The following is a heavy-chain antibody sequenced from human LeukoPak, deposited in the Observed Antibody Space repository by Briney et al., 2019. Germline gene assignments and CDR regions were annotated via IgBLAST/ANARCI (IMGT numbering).Heavy chain of an antibody. J-gene: IGHJ4*02. Sequence: PSETLSLSCTVSGYSISSGYYWGWIRQPPGKGLEWIGNIYHSGSTYYNPSLKSRVTISVDTSKNQFSLKVSPVTAAVTAVYYCARSVLVWGQGTLVTVSS. CDR1: GYSISSGYY. D-gene: IGHD3-16*01. V-gene: IGHV4-38-2*02. CDR3: ARSVLV. CDR2: IYHSGST.